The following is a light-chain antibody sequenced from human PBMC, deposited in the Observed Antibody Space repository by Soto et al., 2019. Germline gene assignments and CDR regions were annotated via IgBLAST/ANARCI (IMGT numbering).Light chain of an antibody. CDR2: EVR. J-gene: IGLJ3*02. CDR3: SSYTTTSTLSV. CDR1: SSDVGGHNY. V-gene: IGLV2-14*01. Sequence: QSALTQPASVSGSPGQSITISCTGTSSDVGGHNYVSWYQQHPGKAPKLLIYEVRVRPSGVSIRFSGSKSANTASLTISGLHAEDEADYYCSSYTTTSTLSVFGGGTQLTVL.